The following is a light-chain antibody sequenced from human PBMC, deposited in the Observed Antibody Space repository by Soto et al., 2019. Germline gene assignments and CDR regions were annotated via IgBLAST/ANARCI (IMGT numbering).Light chain of an antibody. CDR2: TAS. CDR1: QNVNSW. CDR3: QQYNSYPRT. J-gene: IGKJ1*01. Sequence: DIPLTQSPSTLSASVGDRVTINCRASQNVNSWLAWYQQKAGKAPKLLIYTASSLQSGVPSRFSGSGSGTEFTLTISGLQPDDFATYYCQQYNSYPRTFGQGTRVEIK. V-gene: IGKV1-5*03.